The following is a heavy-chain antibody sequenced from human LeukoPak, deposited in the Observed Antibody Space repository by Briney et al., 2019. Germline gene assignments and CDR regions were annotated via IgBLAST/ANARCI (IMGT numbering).Heavy chain of an antibody. Sequence: KSSETLSLTCAVYGGSFSGYYWSWIRQPPGKGLEWIGEINHSGSTNYNPSLKSRVTISVDTSKNQFSLKLSSVTAADTAVYYCARDSLAGTSDYWGQGTLVTVSS. CDR1: GGSFSGYY. V-gene: IGHV4-34*01. J-gene: IGHJ4*02. CDR3: ARDSLAGTSDY. D-gene: IGHD6-19*01. CDR2: INHSGST.